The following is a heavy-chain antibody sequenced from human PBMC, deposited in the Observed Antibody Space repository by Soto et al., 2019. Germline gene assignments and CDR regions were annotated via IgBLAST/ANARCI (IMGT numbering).Heavy chain of an antibody. CDR2: IYYSGST. CDR1: GGSISSSSYY. CDR3: ARHVSYCISTSCWANYSYGIDV. Sequence: QLQLQESGPGLVKPSETLSLTCTVSGGSISSSSYYWGWIRQPPGKGLEWIGSIYYSGSTYYNPSLKRRVTIAVPPSTHQFSLQLSSVAAADTAVYYCARHVSYCISTSCWANYSYGIDVWGQRTTVTVSS. D-gene: IGHD2-2*01. V-gene: IGHV4-39*01. J-gene: IGHJ6*02.